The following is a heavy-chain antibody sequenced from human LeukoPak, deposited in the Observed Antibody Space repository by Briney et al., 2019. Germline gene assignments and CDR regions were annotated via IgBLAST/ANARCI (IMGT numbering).Heavy chain of an antibody. D-gene: IGHD6-13*01. J-gene: IGHJ6*02. V-gene: IGHV1-18*01. Sequence: RASVKVSCKASGYTFTSYGISWVRQAPGQGLEWMGWISAYNGNTNYAQKLQGRVTMTTDTSTSTAYMELRSLRSDDTAVYYCASRPHSSSWYGYYGMDVWGQGTTVTVSS. CDR3: ASRPHSSSWYGYYGMDV. CDR1: GYTFTSYG. CDR2: ISAYNGNT.